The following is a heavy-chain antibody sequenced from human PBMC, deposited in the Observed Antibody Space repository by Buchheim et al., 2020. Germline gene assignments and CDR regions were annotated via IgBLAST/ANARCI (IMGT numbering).Heavy chain of an antibody. CDR2: IGGSGTTT. D-gene: IGHD1-7*01. V-gene: IGHV3-23*01. J-gene: IGHJ4*02. CDR3: AKSITGSTWAYDY. CDR1: NFILRNYD. Sequence: EVQLLESGGGWEQPGGSLRLSCAASNFILRNYDMSWVRQAPGKGLEWVSSIGGSGTTTWYAASVKGRFTISRDNSKKTDYLQVNSLRAEDTAVYYCAKSITGSTWAYDYWGQG.